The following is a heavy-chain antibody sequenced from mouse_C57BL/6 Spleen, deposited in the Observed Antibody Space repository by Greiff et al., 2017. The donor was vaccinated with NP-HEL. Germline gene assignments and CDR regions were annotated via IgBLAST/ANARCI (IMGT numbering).Heavy chain of an antibody. V-gene: IGHV5-17*01. CDR2: ISSGSSTI. CDR1: GFTFSDYG. J-gene: IGHJ2*01. CDR3: ARGGITTVVVDY. Sequence: EVMLVESGGGLVKPGGSLKLSCAASGFTFSDYGMHWVRQAPEKGLERVAYISSGSSTIYYADTVKGRFTISRDNAKNTLFLQMSRLRSEDTAMYYCARGGITTVVVDYWGQGTTLTVSS. D-gene: IGHD1-1*01.